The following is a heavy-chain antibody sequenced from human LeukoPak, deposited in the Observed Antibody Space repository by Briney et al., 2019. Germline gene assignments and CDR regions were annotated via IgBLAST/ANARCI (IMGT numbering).Heavy chain of an antibody. CDR3: AKDMVYSSSTGAFDI. CDR1: GFTFDDYA. D-gene: IGHD6-13*01. J-gene: IGHJ3*02. Sequence: GGSLRLSCAASGFTFDDYAMHWVRQAPGKGLEWVSRIIWNSGSIGYADSVKGRFTISRDNAKNSLYLQMNSLRAEDTALYYCAKDMVYSSSTGAFDIWGQGTMVTVSS. CDR2: IIWNSGSI. V-gene: IGHV3-9*01.